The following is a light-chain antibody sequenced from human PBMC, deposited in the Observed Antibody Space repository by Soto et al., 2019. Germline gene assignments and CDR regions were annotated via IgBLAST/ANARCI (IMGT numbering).Light chain of an antibody. CDR3: QQYNKWPRT. Sequence: ETVVTQSPATLAVSPCGRATLSCTASQSVSSNLAWYQQKPGQAPRLLIYGASTRATAIPARFSGSGSGTEFTLTISSLQSEDFAVYYCQQYNKWPRTFGQGTKVDIK. CDR2: GAS. V-gene: IGKV3-15*01. J-gene: IGKJ1*01. CDR1: QSVSSN.